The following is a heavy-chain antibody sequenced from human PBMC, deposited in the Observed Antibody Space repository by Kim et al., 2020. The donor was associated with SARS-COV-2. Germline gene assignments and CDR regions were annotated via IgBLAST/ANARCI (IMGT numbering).Heavy chain of an antibody. V-gene: IGHV4-38-2*02. D-gene: IGHD6-13*01. J-gene: IGHJ5*02. Sequence: SETLSLTCTVSGYSISSGYYWGWIRQPPGKGLEWIGSIYHSGSTYYNPSLKSRVTISVDTSKNQFSLKLSSVTAADTAVYYCARGDRSSGIAAAGCNWFDPWGQGTPGHRLL. CDR2: IYHSGST. CDR1: GYSISSGYY. CDR3: ARGDRSSGIAAAGCNWFDP.